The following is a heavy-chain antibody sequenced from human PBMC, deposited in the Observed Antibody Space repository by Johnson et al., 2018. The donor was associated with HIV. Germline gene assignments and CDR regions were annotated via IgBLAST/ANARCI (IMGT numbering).Heavy chain of an antibody. Sequence: QVQLVESGGGVVQPGRSLRLSCAASGFTFSTYAMHWVRQAPGKGLEWVAVISYDGNNTYNADSVKGRFTISRDDSKNTLYLQMTSLKTEDTAVYYCTRLYSSGWYGSAFDIWGQGTMVTVSS. D-gene: IGHD6-19*01. J-gene: IGHJ3*02. CDR3: TRLYSSGWYGSAFDI. CDR2: ISYDGNNT. CDR1: GFTFSTYA. V-gene: IGHV3-30-3*01.